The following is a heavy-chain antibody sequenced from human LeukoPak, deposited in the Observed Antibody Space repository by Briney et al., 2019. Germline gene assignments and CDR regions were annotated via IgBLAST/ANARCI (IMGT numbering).Heavy chain of an antibody. V-gene: IGHV4-34*01. Sequence: PSETLSLTCAVYGGSFSGYYWSWIRQPPGKGLEWIGEINHTGSTNYNPSLKSRVTISVDTSKNQFSLKLSSVTAADTAVYYCARGVQRLVPGWFDPWGQGTLVTVSS. J-gene: IGHJ5*02. CDR3: ARGVQRLVPGWFDP. D-gene: IGHD6-13*01. CDR2: INHTGST. CDR1: GGSFSGYY.